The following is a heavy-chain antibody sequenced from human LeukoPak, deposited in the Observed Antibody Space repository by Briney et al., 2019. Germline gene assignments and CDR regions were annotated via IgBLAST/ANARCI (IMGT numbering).Heavy chain of an antibody. CDR1: GFTFSSYG. CDR3: TYDFWSGYFFYY. Sequence: GSLRLSCAASGFTFSSYGMHWVRQAPGKGLEWVAVISYDGSNKYYADSVKGRFTISRDNSKNTLYLQMNSLRAEDTAVYYCTYDFWSGYFFYYWGQGTLVTVSS. CDR2: ISYDGSNK. V-gene: IGHV3-33*08. D-gene: IGHD3-3*01. J-gene: IGHJ4*02.